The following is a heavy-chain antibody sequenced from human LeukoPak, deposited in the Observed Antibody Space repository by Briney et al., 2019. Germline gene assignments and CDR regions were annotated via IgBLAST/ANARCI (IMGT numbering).Heavy chain of an antibody. J-gene: IGHJ6*02. V-gene: IGHV1-2*02. CDR1: GYTFTGYY. Sequence: ASVKVSCKASGYTFTGYYMHWVRQAPGQGLEWMGWINPNSGGTNYAQKFQGRVTMTRDTSISTAYMELSRLRSDDTAVYYCARGGASDKDYYYYYGMDVWGQGTTVTVSS. CDR2: INPNSGGT. CDR3: ARGGASDKDYYYYYGMDV.